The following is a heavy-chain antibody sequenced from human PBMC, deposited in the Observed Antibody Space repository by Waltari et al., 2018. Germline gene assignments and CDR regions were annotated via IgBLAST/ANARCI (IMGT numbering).Heavy chain of an antibody. V-gene: IGHV4-61*09. CDR3: ARGGPRGLDD. CDR2: IYTSGST. CDR1: GGSISSGSYY. D-gene: IGHD3-10*01. Sequence: QVQLQESGPGLVKPSQTLSLTCTVSGGSISSGSYYWSWIRQPAGKGLEWIGYIYTSGSTNYNPSLKSRVTIAVDTSKNQVSLKLSSVTAADTAVDYCARGGPRGLDDWGQGTLVTVSS. J-gene: IGHJ4*02.